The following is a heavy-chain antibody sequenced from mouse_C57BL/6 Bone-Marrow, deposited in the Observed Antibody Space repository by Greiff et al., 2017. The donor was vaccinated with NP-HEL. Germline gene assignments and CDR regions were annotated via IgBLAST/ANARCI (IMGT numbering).Heavy chain of an antibody. CDR3: ARNYGSSWYFDV. Sequence: EVKLVESGGGLVKPGGSLKLSCAASGFTFSSYAMSWVRQTPEKRLEWVATISDGGSYTYYPDNVKGRFTISRDNAKNNLYLQMSHLKSEDTAMYYCARNYGSSWYFDVWGTGTTVTVSS. CDR1: GFTFSSYA. J-gene: IGHJ1*03. CDR2: ISDGGSYT. D-gene: IGHD1-1*01. V-gene: IGHV5-4*03.